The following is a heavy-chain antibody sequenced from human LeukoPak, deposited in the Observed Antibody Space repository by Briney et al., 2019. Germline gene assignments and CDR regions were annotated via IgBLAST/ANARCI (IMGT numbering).Heavy chain of an antibody. CDR3: ARHGGYFLFDP. CDR2: IYTSGST. V-gene: IGHV4-59*08. J-gene: IGHJ5*02. CDR1: GGSFSGYY. D-gene: IGHD3-22*01. Sequence: SETLSLTCAVYGGSFSGYYWSWIRQPPGKGLEWIGRIYTSGSTNYNPSLKSRATISVDTSKNQFSLKLSSVTAADTAVYYCARHGGYFLFDPWGQGTLVTVSS.